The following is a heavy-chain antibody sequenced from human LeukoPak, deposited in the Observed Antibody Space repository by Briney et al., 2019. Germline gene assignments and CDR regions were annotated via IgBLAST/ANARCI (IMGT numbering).Heavy chain of an antibody. CDR1: GFTFSSYS. CDR2: ISSSSSTI. CDR3: ARGFDERGYSYGYYQFHWYFDL. D-gene: IGHD5-18*01. J-gene: IGHJ2*01. Sequence: GGSLRLSCAASGFTFSSYSMNWVRQAPGKGLEWVSYISSSSSTIYYADSVKGRFTISRDNAKNSLYLQMNSLRAEDTAVYYCARGFDERGYSYGYYQFHWYFDLWGRGTLVTVSS. V-gene: IGHV3-48*01.